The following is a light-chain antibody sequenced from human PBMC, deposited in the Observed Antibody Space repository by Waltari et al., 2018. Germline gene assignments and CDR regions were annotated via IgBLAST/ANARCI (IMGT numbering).Light chain of an antibody. V-gene: IGKV1-5*03. CDR1: QSITWW. J-gene: IGKJ4*01. CDR3: QQYNLYPLT. Sequence: DIHMTQSPSTLSAPVGDRVTITCRASQSITWWLALYQQKPEQAPTLLLSKASTLETVVPSRFIGTGSGTEFTLTINSLQPDDSATYFCQQYNLYPLTFGGGTTVGIK. CDR2: KAS.